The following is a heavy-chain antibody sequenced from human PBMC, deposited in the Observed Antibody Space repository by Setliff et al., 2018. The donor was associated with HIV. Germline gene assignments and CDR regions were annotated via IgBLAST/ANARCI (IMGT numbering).Heavy chain of an antibody. Sequence: VASVKVSCKASGGTFSSYAISWVRQAPGQGLEWMGRVDPEDDKTIYAEKFQGRVTITADTSTDTAYMELSSLRSEDTAVYYCATGIQRYNSGSPAFAFDIWGQGTMVTVSS. CDR2: VDPEDDKT. D-gene: IGHD3-10*01. CDR1: GGTFSSYA. V-gene: IGHV1-69-2*01. J-gene: IGHJ3*02. CDR3: ATGIQRYNSGSPAFAFDI.